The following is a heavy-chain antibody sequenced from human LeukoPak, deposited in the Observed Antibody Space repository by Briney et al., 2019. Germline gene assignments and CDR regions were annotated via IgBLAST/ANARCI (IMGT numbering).Heavy chain of an antibody. CDR2: TYYRSKWYI. CDR1: GDRVSSNSAA. CDR3: ARGYYGRLDY. J-gene: IGHJ4*02. V-gene: IGHV6-1*01. D-gene: IGHD3-10*01. Sequence: SQTLSLTCAISGDRVSSNSAAWNWIRQSPSKVLNGLGGTYYRSKWYIDYAVSVKSRITINPDTSKNQFSLQLNSVTPEDTAVYYCARGYYGRLDYWGQGTLVTVSS.